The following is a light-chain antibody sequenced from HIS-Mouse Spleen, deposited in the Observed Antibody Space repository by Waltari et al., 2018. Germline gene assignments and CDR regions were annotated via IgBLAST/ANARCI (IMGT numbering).Light chain of an antibody. CDR1: QDISNY. CDR2: DAS. J-gene: IGKJ2*01. CDR3: QQYDNLPYT. V-gene: IGKV1-33*01. Sequence: DIQMTQSPSSLSASVGDRVTITCKESQDISNYLNWYQQKPGKAPKLLIYDASNLETGVPSRFSGSGSGTDFTFTISSLQPEDIATYYCQQYDNLPYTFGQGTKLEIK.